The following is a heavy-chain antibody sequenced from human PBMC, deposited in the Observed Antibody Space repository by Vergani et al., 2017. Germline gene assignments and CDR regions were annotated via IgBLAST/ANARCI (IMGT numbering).Heavy chain of an antibody. CDR1: GYTFSNYY. Sequence: QVQVVQSGAEVKKSGASVKVSCKTSGYTFSNYYMHWVRQAPGQGLEWMGIINPSGGHTNYAQKFQGRVTMTRDTSTSTVYMELRSLRSEDTAIYYCAIVDYVILTGYLYWGQGSLVTVSA. D-gene: IGHD3-9*01. J-gene: IGHJ4*02. V-gene: IGHV1-46*03. CDR3: AIVDYVILTGYLY. CDR2: INPSGGHT.